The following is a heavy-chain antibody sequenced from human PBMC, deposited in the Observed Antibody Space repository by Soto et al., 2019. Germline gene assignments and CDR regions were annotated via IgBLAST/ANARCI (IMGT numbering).Heavy chain of an antibody. J-gene: IGHJ6*02. CDR2: IDWDDDK. D-gene: IGHD3-22*01. CDR1: GFSLNTNGMC. Sequence: GSGPTLVNPTQTLTLTCTFSGFSLNTNGMCVSWIRQPPGKALEWLALIDWDDDKYYSTSLKTRLTISKDTSKNQVVLTMTNMDPVDTATYYCARIGSAYYDSSGSLVHYYYGMDVWGQGTTVTVSS. V-gene: IGHV2-70*01. CDR3: ARIGSAYYDSSGSLVHYYYGMDV.